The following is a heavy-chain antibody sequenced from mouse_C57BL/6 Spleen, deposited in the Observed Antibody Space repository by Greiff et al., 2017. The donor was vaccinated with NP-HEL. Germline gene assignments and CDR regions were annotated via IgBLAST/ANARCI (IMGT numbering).Heavy chain of an antibody. V-gene: IGHV1-15*01. CDR2: IDPETGGT. CDR3: THYGNYVGAMDY. J-gene: IGHJ4*01. CDR1: GYTFTDYE. D-gene: IGHD2-1*01. Sequence: QVQLQQSGAELVRPGASVTLSCKASGYTFTDYEMHWVKQTPVHGLEWIGAIDPETGGTAYNQKFKGKAILTADKSSSTAYMELRSLTSEDSAVYYCTHYGNYVGAMDYWGQGTSVTVSS.